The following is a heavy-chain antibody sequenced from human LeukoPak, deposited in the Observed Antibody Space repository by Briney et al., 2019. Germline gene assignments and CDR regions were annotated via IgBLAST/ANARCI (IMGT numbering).Heavy chain of an antibody. CDR2: ISSSSSAI. D-gene: IGHD5-12*01. CDR3: ARGYSGYDYYYYYYMDV. J-gene: IGHJ6*03. V-gene: IGHV3-21*05. Sequence: GGSLRLSCAASGFTFSSYSMNWVRQAPGKGLEWVSYISSSSSAIYYADSVKGRFTISRDNAKNSLYLQMNSLRAEDTAVYYCARGYSGYDYYYYYYMDVWGKGTTVTVSS. CDR1: GFTFSSYS.